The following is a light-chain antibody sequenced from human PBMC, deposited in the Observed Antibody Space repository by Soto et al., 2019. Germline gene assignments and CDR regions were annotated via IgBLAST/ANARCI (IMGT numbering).Light chain of an antibody. Sequence: DSQMTQSPSTLSASAGDRVIISCRASQYISSWLAWYQQKPGKAPDLLIYKASSLQSGVPSRFSGSGSGTQFTLTISSXQPDDFATYYCQQYSSYPWTFGQGTKVDIK. CDR3: QQYSSYPWT. CDR1: QYISSW. V-gene: IGKV1-5*03. CDR2: KAS. J-gene: IGKJ1*01.